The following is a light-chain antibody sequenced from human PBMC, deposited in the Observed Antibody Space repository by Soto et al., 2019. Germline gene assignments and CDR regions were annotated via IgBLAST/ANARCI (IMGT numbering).Light chain of an antibody. Sequence: QSVLTQPPSVSGAPGQRVTDSCTGSSSNIGAGYDVHWYQQLPGTAPKLLIYGNSNRPSGVPDRFSGSKSGTSGSLAITGLQAEDEADYYCQSYDSSLSAPYVFGTATKVTVL. V-gene: IGLV1-40*01. CDR1: SSNIGAGYD. J-gene: IGLJ1*01. CDR2: GNS. CDR3: QSYDSSLSAPYV.